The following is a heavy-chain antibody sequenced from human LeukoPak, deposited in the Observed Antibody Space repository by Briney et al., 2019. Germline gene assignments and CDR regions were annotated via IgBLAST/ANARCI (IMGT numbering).Heavy chain of an antibody. CDR3: ARDNDLLRYFDWPLDY. D-gene: IGHD3-9*01. CDR1: GFTFSSYS. Sequence: GGSLRLSCAASGFTFSSYSMNWVRQAPGKGLEWVSSISSSSSYIYYADSVKGRFTISRDNAKNSLYLQMNSLRAEDTAVYYCARDNDLLRYFDWPLDYWGQGTPVTVSS. J-gene: IGHJ4*02. CDR2: ISSSSSYI. V-gene: IGHV3-21*01.